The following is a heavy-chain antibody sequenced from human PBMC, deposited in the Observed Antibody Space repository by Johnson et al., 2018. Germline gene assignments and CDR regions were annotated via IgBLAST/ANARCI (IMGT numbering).Heavy chain of an antibody. D-gene: IGHD2-21*01. V-gene: IGHV4-31*03. CDR3: GRVGSDWDSYYFYGRDV. J-gene: IGHJ6*02. CDR2: IYYSGST. CDR1: GGSISSGGYY. Sequence: QVQLQESGPGLVKPSQTLSLTCTVSGGSISSGGYYWSWIRQHPWKGLEWIASIYYSGSTYSNPSLRSRVNISIDTPKTQLSLKLISVTAADTAVYSGGRVGSDWDSYYFYGRDVWGQGTAVAVSS.